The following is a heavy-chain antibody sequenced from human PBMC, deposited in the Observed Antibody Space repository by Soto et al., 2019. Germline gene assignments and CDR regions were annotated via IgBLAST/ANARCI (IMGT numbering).Heavy chain of an antibody. CDR2: IKTDGSST. Sequence: EVQLVESGGGLVQPGGSLRLSCAASGFTFSSYWMHWVRHAPGKGLVWVSRIKTDGSSTNYADSVKGRFTISRDNAKNTVYLQMNSLRAEETAVFYCARGVRGHYGFDVWGQGTVVTVSS. J-gene: IGHJ3*01. CDR3: ARGVRGHYGFDV. CDR1: GFTFSSYW. D-gene: IGHD3-10*01. V-gene: IGHV3-74*01.